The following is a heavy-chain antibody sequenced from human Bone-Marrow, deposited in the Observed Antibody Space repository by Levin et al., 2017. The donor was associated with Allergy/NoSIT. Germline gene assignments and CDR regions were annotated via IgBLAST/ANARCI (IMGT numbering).Heavy chain of an antibody. J-gene: IGHJ4*01. CDR2: ISYDGTKM. D-gene: IGHD6-13*01. CDR1: GFTFKSYA. Sequence: GGSLRLSCAASGFTFKSYAVHWVRQAPGKGLEWVAVISYDGTKMHYRDSVKGRFTISRDNFRNTLYLHMNSLTVEDTAVYYCARDRGSSWELYYFDSWGHGTLVTVAS. V-gene: IGHV3-30*04. CDR3: ARDRGSSWELYYFDS.